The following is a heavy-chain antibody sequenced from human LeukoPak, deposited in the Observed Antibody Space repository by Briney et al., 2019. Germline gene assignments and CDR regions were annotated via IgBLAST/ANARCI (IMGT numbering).Heavy chain of an antibody. Sequence: PGGSLRLSCAASGFTFSSYWMHWVRQAPGEGLVWVSRINSDGSRTSYADSVKGRFTISRDNAKNTLYLQMNSLRAEDTAVYYCARVEGDYGFDYWGQGTLVTVSS. V-gene: IGHV3-74*01. CDR3: ARVEGDYGFDY. J-gene: IGHJ4*02. CDR1: GFTFSSYW. CDR2: INSDGSRT. D-gene: IGHD4-17*01.